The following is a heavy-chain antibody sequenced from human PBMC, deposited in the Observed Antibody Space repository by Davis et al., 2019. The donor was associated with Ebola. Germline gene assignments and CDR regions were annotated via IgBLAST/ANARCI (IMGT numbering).Heavy chain of an antibody. CDR2: ISSSSSYI. D-gene: IGHD6-19*01. J-gene: IGHJ4*02. CDR1: GFTFSSYS. Sequence: GESLKISCAASGFTFSSYSMNWVRQAPGKGLEWVSSISSSSSYIYYADSVKGRFTISRDNAKNSLYLQMNSLRAEDTAVYYCARDPGWAPPGSDYWGQGTLVTVFS. V-gene: IGHV3-21*01. CDR3: ARDPGWAPPGSDY.